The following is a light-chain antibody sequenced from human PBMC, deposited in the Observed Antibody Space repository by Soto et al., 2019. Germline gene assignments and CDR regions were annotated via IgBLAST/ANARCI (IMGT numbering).Light chain of an antibody. CDR3: QSYERGLGA. CDR2: GNS. CDR1: TSNIRAGYD. Sequence: QSVLTQPPSVSGAPGQRVNISCTGSTSNIRAGYDVHWYQHLPGTAPKLIIYGNSNRPEGVADRFCCSKSGTSASLAITGLQAEDGADYYCQSYERGLGAFGTGTKLTVL. V-gene: IGLV1-40*01. J-gene: IGLJ1*01.